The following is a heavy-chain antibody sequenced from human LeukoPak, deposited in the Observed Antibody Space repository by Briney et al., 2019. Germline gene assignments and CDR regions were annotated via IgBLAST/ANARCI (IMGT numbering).Heavy chain of an antibody. D-gene: IGHD1-26*01. CDR1: GGTFSSYA. V-gene: IGHV1-69*13. Sequence: GASVKVSCKASGGTFSSYAISWVRQAPGQGLEWMGGIIPIFGTANYAQKFQGRVTITADESTSTAYMELSSLRPEDTAVYYCTQPGSGSYYDYWGQGTLVTVSS. CDR2: IIPIFGTA. CDR3: TQPGSGSYYDY. J-gene: IGHJ4*02.